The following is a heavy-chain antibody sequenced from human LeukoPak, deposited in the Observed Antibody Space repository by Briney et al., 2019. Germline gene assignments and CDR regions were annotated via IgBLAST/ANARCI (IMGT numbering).Heavy chain of an antibody. CDR3: AKVFRSGDLFVNDS. CDR1: GFTFNNYV. V-gene: IGHV3-23*01. CDR2: ISGSGGDT. J-gene: IGHJ4*02. D-gene: IGHD4-17*01. Sequence: PGGSLRLSCAASGFTFNNYVMSWVRQAPGKGLEWVSGISGSGGDTYYADSVKGRFTISRDNSKNTLSLQMSSLRTEDSAIYYCAKVFRSGDLFVNDSWGQGTLVTVSS.